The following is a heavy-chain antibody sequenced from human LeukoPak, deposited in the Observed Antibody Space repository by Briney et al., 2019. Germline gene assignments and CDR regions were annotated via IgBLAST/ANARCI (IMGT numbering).Heavy chain of an antibody. V-gene: IGHV4-34*01. CDR1: GGSFSGYY. CDR3: ARVSGYCSDGVCRFDY. CDR2: INQSGST. D-gene: IGHD2-8*01. Sequence: PSETLSLTCAVYGGSFSGYYWSWIRQPPGKGLEWIGEINQSGSTNYNPSLTSRVTISVDTSKNQFSLNLNSVPAADTAVYYCARVSGYCSDGVCRFDYWGQGALVTVSS. J-gene: IGHJ4*02.